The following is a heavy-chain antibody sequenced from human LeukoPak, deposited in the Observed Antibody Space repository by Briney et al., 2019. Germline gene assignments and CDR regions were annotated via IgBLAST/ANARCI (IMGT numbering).Heavy chain of an antibody. J-gene: IGHJ3*02. CDR3: MGVSNYDAFDI. CDR1: GFTFSTYA. Sequence: PGGSLRLSCAAPGFTFSTYAMHWVRQAPGKGLDWVAVISYDGINKYYADSVKGRFTITRDNSKNTLYLQMNSLRAEDTAIHYCMGVSNYDAFDIWGQGTMVTVSS. D-gene: IGHD2-2*01. V-gene: IGHV3-30-3*01. CDR2: ISYDGINK.